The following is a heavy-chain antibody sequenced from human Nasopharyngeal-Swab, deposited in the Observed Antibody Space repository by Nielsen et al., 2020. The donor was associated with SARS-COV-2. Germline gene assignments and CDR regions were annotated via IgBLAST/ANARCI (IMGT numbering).Heavy chain of an antibody. J-gene: IGHJ6*03. CDR3: ARARVLRYFDCQRISCYYYYYMDV. V-gene: IGHV6-1*01. Sequence: WIRQSPSRGLEWLGRTYYRSKWYNDYAVSVKSRITINPDTSKNQFSLKLSSVTAADTAVYYCARARVLRYFDCQRISCYYYYYMDVWGKGTTVTVSS. D-gene: IGHD3-9*01. CDR2: TYYRSKWYN.